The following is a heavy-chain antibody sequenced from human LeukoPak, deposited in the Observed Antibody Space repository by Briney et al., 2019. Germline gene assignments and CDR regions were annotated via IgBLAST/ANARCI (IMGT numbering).Heavy chain of an antibody. V-gene: IGHV3-53*01. CDR1: GFTVSSNY. D-gene: IGHD3-10*01. Sequence: GGSLRLSCAASGFTVSSNYMSWVRQAPGKGLEWVSVIYSGGSTDYADSVKGRFTISRDNSKNTLYLQMNSLRAEDTAVYYCAKTRGAGSYYNLVEDYWGQGTLVTVSS. CDR2: IYSGGST. J-gene: IGHJ4*02. CDR3: AKTRGAGSYYNLVEDY.